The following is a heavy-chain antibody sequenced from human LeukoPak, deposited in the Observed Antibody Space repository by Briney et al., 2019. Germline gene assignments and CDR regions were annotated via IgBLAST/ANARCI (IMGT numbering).Heavy chain of an antibody. V-gene: IGHV3-11*03. Sequence: GGSLRLSCAASGFTFSDYYMIWIRQAPGKGLEWVSSISGGSEDTYYADSVKGRFTISRDNSKSTLYLQMNSLRAEDTAVYYCARTIAQYSNSWLYFYYGLDVWGQGTTVTVSS. CDR3: ARTIAQYSNSWLYFYYGLDV. CDR2: ISGGSEDT. J-gene: IGHJ6*02. CDR1: GFTFSDYY. D-gene: IGHD6-13*01.